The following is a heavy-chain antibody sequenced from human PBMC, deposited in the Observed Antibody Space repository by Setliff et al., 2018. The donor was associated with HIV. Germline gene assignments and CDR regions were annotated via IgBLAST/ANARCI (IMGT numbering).Heavy chain of an antibody. V-gene: IGHV4-31*11. Sequence: KTSETLSLTCAVSGVSITSATYYWSWIRHSPGKGLEWIGYIDYSGSAFYNPSLKSRLTISRDTSKNQFSLRMKSVTAADTAVYYCAREGKTALVTKYFDYWGQGTRVTVSS. J-gene: IGHJ4*02. D-gene: IGHD5-18*01. CDR1: GVSITSATYY. CDR2: IDYSGSA. CDR3: AREGKTALVTKYFDY.